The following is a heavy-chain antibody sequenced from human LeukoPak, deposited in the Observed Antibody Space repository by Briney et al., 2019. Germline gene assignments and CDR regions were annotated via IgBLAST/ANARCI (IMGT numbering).Heavy chain of an antibody. CDR1: GFTFSSYS. J-gene: IGHJ5*02. D-gene: IGHD6-19*01. V-gene: IGHV3-21*01. CDR3: ARTNTEYSSGWYSFDP. CDR2: ISSSSSYI. Sequence: PGGSLRLSCAASGFTFSSYSMNCVRQAPGKGLEWVSSISSSSSYIYYADSVKGRFTISRDNAKNSLYLQMNSLRAEDTAVYYCARTNTEYSSGWYSFDPWGQGTLVTVSS.